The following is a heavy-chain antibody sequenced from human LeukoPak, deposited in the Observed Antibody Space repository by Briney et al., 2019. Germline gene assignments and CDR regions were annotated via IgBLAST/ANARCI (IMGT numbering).Heavy chain of an antibody. CDR2: IYHSVST. CDR3: ASGSYYFDY. J-gene: IGHJ4*02. CDR1: GYSISSGYY. D-gene: IGHD1-26*01. Sequence: SETLSLTCAVSGYSISSGYYWGWIRQPPGKGLEWIGSIYHSVSTYYNPSLKSRVTISVDTSKNQFPLKLSSVTAADTAVYYCASGSYYFDYWGQGTLVTVSS. V-gene: IGHV4-38-2*01.